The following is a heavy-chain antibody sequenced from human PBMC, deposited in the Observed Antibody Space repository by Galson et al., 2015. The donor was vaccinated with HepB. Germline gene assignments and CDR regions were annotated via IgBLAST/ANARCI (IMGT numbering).Heavy chain of an antibody. CDR3: ARGMEPNPPDY. J-gene: IGHJ4*02. CDR2: IIPILGIA. Sequence: SVKVSCKASGGTFSSYTISWVRQAPGQGLEWMGRIIPILGIANYAQKFQGRVTITADKSTSTAYMELSSLRSEDTAVYYCARGMEPNPPDYWGQGTLVTVSS. D-gene: IGHD1-1*01. V-gene: IGHV1-69*02. CDR1: GGTFSSYT.